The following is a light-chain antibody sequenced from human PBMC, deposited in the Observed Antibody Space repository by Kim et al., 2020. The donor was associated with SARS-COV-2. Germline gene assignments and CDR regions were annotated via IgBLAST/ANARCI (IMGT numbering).Light chain of an antibody. CDR2: GAS. J-gene: IGKJ1*01. V-gene: IGKV3-20*01. CDR3: QQYASSPRT. Sequence: EIVLTQSPGTLSLSPGERATLSCRASQSVSSSYLAWYQQKPGQAPRLLIYGASSRATGIPDRFSGSGSGTDFTLTISRLEPKDFAVYYCQQYASSPRTFGQGTKVDIK. CDR1: QSVSSSY.